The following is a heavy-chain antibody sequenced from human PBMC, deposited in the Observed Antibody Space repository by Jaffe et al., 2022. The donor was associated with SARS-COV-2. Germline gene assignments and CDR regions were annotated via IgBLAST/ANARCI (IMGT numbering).Heavy chain of an antibody. Sequence: EVQLVESGGGLVKPGGSLRLSCAASGFTFSNAWMSWVRQAPGKGLEWVGRIKSKTDGGTTDYAAPVKGRFTISRDDSKNTLYLQMNSLKTEDTAVYYCTTDWPVVPAARFRPGGGDYFDYWGQGTLVTVSS. CDR3: TTDWPVVPAARFRPGGGDYFDY. D-gene: IGHD2-2*01. CDR1: GFTFSNAW. V-gene: IGHV3-15*01. J-gene: IGHJ4*02. CDR2: IKSKTDGGTT.